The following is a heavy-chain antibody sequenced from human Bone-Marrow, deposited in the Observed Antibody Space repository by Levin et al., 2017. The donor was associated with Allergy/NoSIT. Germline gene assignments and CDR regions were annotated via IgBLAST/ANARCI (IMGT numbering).Heavy chain of an antibody. CDR2: ISSDGSNT. J-gene: IGHJ5*02. V-gene: IGHV3-30-3*01. CDR3: LRSFYFDSSGPSPTS. CDR1: GFIFINYA. Sequence: AGGSLRLSCSASGFIFINYAMHWVRQAPGKGLEWVAVISSDGSNTYYAASVKGRFIVSRDESKHTVDLQMNSLRPDDTAVYYCLRSFYFDSSGPSPTSWGLGTLVTVSS. D-gene: IGHD3-22*01.